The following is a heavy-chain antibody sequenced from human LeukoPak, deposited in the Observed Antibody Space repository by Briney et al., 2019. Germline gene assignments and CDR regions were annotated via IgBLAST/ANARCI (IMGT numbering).Heavy chain of an antibody. Sequence: GSLRLSCAASGFTFSSYWMNWVRQAPGKGLEWVSSISSSSSYIYYADSVKGRFTISRDNAKNSLYLQMNSLRAEDTTVYYCARSYYGSNDYYYYYMDVWGKGTTVTISS. J-gene: IGHJ6*03. CDR3: ARSYYGSNDYYYYYMDV. V-gene: IGHV3-21*01. CDR1: GFTFSSYW. CDR2: ISSSSSYI. D-gene: IGHD3-10*01.